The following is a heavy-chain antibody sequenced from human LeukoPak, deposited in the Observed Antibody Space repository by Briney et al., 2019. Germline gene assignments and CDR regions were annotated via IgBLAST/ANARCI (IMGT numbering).Heavy chain of an antibody. J-gene: IGHJ3*02. V-gene: IGHV1-18*01. CDR1: GYTFTSYG. D-gene: IGHD5-12*01. CDR3: ARGVSGYFLDAFDI. CDR2: ISAYNGNT. Sequence: ASVKVSCKASGYTFTSYGISWVRQAPGQGLEWMGWISAYNGNTSYAQKLQGRVTMTTDTSTSTAYMELRSLRSDDTAVYYCARGVSGYFLDAFDIWGQGTMVTVSS.